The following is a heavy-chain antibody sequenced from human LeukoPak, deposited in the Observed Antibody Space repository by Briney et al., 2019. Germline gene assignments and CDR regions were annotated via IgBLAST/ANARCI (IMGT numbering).Heavy chain of an antibody. J-gene: IGHJ4*02. CDR2: TSYKGST. D-gene: IGHD3-10*01. Sequence: SETLSLTCTVSGGSVSSGSYYWSWIRQPPGKGLEWIGSTSYKGSTNYNPSLKSRVSISVDTSKNQFSLNLSSVTAADTAVYYCARDRGGAYYYGSGSFDYWGQGTLVTVTS. CDR1: GGSVSSGSYY. V-gene: IGHV4-61*01. CDR3: ARDRGGAYYYGSGSFDY.